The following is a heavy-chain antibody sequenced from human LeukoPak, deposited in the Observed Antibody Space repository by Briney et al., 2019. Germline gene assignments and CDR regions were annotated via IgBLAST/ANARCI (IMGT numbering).Heavy chain of an antibody. D-gene: IGHD1-26*01. CDR2: ISGSGGST. Sequence: GGPLRLSCAASGFTFSSYAMSWVRQAPGKGLEWVSAISGSGGSTYYADSVKGRFTISRDNSKNTLYLQMNSLRAEDTAVYYCAKDEWELPGQLVDYWGQGTLVTVSS. V-gene: IGHV3-23*01. CDR1: GFTFSSYA. CDR3: AKDEWELPGQLVDY. J-gene: IGHJ4*02.